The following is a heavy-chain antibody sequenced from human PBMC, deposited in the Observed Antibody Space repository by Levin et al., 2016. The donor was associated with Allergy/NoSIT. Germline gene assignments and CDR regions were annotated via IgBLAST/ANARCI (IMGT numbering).Heavy chain of an antibody. CDR1: GFTFSSYA. CDR2: ISGSGGST. CDR3: AKDALVWFGELLASWIDY. V-gene: IGHV3-23*01. Sequence: GESLKISCAASGFTFSSYAMSWVRQAPGKGLEWVSAISGSGGSTYYADSVKGRFTISRDNSKNTLYLQMNSLRAEDTAVYYCAKDALVWFGELLASWIDYWGQGTLVTVSS. D-gene: IGHD3-10*01. J-gene: IGHJ4*02.